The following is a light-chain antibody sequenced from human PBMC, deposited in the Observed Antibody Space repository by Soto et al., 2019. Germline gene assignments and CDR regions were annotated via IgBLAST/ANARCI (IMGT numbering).Light chain of an antibody. CDR3: QQYGSSSWM. CDR1: QSVSSSY. J-gene: IGKJ1*01. CDR2: GAS. Sequence: EIVLTQSPGTLSLSPGERATLSCRASQSVSSSYLAWYQQKPGQAPRLLIYGASSRATGIPDRFSGSGSGTDFTLTISRLEPEDFAVYYCQQYGSSSWMFGQGTNVEIK. V-gene: IGKV3-20*01.